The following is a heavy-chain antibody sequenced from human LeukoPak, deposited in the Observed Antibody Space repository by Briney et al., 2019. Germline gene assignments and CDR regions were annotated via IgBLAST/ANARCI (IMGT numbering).Heavy chain of an antibody. V-gene: IGHV3-30*04. D-gene: IGHD5-12*01. CDR2: ISYDGSNK. Sequence: GGSLRLSCAASGFTFSSYAMHWVRQAPGKGLEWVAVISYDGSNKYYADSVKGRFTISRDNSKNTLYLQMNSLRAEDTAVYYCARERNSGYDMGVLDYWGQGTLVAVSS. CDR1: GFTFSSYA. J-gene: IGHJ4*02. CDR3: ARERNSGYDMGVLDY.